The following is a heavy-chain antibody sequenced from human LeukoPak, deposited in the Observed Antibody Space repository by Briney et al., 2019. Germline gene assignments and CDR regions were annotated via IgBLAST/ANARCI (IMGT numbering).Heavy chain of an antibody. CDR3: AKDIQLST. V-gene: IGHV3-23*01. Sequence: GGSLRLSCAASGFNFRDAAMTWVRQAPGKGLEWVLLISFSGDNSYYADSVKGRFTISRDNSKNTLSLQMNSLRVEDTAIYYCAKDIQLSTWGLGTMVTVSS. CDR1: GFNFRDAA. J-gene: IGHJ3*01. D-gene: IGHD5-24*01. CDR2: ISFSGDNS.